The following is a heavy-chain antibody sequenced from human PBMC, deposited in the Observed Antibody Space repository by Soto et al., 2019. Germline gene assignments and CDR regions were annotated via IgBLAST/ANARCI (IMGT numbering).Heavy chain of an antibody. Sequence: GGSLRLSCAASGFTFSSCDVSWVRQAPGKGLEWVSAISGSGAGTFYADSVKGRFTISRDNSRNTMYLQMSSMRDVDPAVYYCAKSRPIALRGGWGKGASYYYHGMDVWGQGTTVTASS. CDR1: GFTFSSCD. J-gene: IGHJ6*02. CDR2: ISGSGAGT. CDR3: AKSRPIALRGGWGKGASYYYHGMDV. V-gene: IGHV3-23*01. D-gene: IGHD2-15*01.